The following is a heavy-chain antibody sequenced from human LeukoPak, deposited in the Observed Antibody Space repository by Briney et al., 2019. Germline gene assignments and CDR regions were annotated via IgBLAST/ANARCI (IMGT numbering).Heavy chain of an antibody. D-gene: IGHD1-14*01. Sequence: GGSLRLSCAASGFSFSSYWMSWVRQAPGKGLEWVGNIKQDGNEKYYVDSVKGRFTISRDNAKNSPYLQMNSLRAEDTAVYYCARDSIIPGGTGSSDCWGQGTLVTVSS. CDR3: ARDSIIPGGTGSSDC. CDR2: IKQDGNEK. J-gene: IGHJ4*02. CDR1: GFSFSSYW. V-gene: IGHV3-7*01.